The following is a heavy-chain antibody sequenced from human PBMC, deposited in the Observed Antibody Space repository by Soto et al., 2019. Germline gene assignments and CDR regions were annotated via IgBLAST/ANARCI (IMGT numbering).Heavy chain of an antibody. J-gene: IGHJ6*02. CDR2: IYYSGST. V-gene: IGHV4-31*03. Sequence: SETLSLTCTVSGGSISSGGYYWSWIRQHPGKGLEWIGYIYYSGSTYYNPSLKSRVTISVDTSKNQFSLKLSSVTAADTAVYYCARDAGQTFYGMDVWGQGTTVTVSS. CDR3: ARDAGQTFYGMDV. CDR1: GGSISSGGYY.